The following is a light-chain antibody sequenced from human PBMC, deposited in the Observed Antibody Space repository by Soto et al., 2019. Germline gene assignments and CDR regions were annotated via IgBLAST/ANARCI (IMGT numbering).Light chain of an antibody. CDR3: QQYNSYPPT. CDR2: AAS. CDR1: QDIRDY. J-gene: IGKJ2*01. Sequence: DIQMTQSPSSLSASVGDRVTISCRASQDIRDYLAWFQQKPGKPPKTLIYAASRLQPGVPSKFSGSGSGTDFTLTIISLQPEDFATYYCQQYNSYPPTFGQGTRLDI. V-gene: IGKV1-16*02.